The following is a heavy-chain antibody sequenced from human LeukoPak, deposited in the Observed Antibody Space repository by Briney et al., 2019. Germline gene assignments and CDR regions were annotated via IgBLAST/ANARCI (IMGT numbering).Heavy chain of an antibody. CDR2: ISYDGSNK. V-gene: IGHV3-30*01. Sequence: GGSLRLSCAASGFTFSSYAMHWVRQAPGKGLEWVAIISYDGSNKYYADSVKGRFTISIDNSKNTLYLKMNSLRAEDTAVYYCARDGNEHLYDFWSGYYRHFDYWGQGTLVTVSS. CDR1: GFTFSSYA. CDR3: ARDGNEHLYDFWSGYYRHFDY. D-gene: IGHD3-3*01. J-gene: IGHJ4*02.